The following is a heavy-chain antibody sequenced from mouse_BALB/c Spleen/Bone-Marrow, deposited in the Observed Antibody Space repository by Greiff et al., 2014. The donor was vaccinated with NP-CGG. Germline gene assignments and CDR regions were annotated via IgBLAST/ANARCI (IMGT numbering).Heavy chain of an antibody. D-gene: IGHD4-1*01. CDR2: IHYSGIT. V-gene: IGHV3-1*02. CDR1: GYSINSYYS. J-gene: IGHJ4*01. CDR3: ARFAGTPYTMDY. Sequence: VQLQQSGPDLVKPSQSLSLTCTVTGYSINSYYSWHWIRKFPGNKLEWMGYIHYSGITDYDPSLKSRISITRDTSNNQFFLQLNSVTTEDTATYYCARFAGTPYTMDYWGQGTSVTVSS.